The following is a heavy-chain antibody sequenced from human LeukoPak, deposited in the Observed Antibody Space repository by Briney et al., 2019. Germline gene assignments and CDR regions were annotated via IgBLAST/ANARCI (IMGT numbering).Heavy chain of an antibody. Sequence: ASVKVSCKASGHTFTGYYMHWVRQAPGQGLEWMGWINPNSGGTNYAQKFQGRVTMTRDTSISTAYMELSRLRSDDTAVYYCARDVGSGSPNDYWGQGTLVTVSS. V-gene: IGHV1-2*02. CDR1: GHTFTGYY. CDR3: ARDVGSGSPNDY. J-gene: IGHJ4*02. CDR2: INPNSGGT. D-gene: IGHD3-10*01.